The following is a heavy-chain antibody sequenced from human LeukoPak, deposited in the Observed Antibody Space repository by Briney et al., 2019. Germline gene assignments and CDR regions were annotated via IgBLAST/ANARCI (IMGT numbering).Heavy chain of an antibody. D-gene: IGHD3-10*01. CDR1: GFTFSSYA. V-gene: IGHV3-64D*06. J-gene: IGHJ3*02. CDR2: ISSNGGST. CDR3: VKDGITMVRGRGIDI. Sequence: GGSLRLSCSASGFTFSSYAMHWVRQAPGKGLVYVSAISSNGGSTYYADSVKGRFTISRDNSKNTLYLQMSSLRAEDTAVYYCVKDGITMVRGRGIDIWGQGTMVTVSS.